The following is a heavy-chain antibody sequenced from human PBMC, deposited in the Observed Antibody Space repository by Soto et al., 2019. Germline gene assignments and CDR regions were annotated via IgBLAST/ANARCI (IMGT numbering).Heavy chain of an antibody. D-gene: IGHD2-21*01. Sequence: SETLSLTCTVSGGSISSSSYYWGWIRQPPGKGLEWIGSIYYSGSTYYNPSLKSRVTISVGTSKNQFSLKLSSVTAADTAVYYCARRAVVAVTGSLDHWRDPWGQGILVTVS. CDR3: ARRAVVAVTGSLDHWRDP. CDR2: IYYSGST. V-gene: IGHV4-39*01. CDR1: GGSISSSSYY. J-gene: IGHJ5*02.